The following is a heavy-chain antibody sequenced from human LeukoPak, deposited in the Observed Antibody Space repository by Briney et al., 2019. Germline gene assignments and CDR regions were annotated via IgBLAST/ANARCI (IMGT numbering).Heavy chain of an antibody. Sequence: ASVKVSCKASGGTFSSYAISWVRQAPGQGLEWMGGIIPIFGTANCAQKFQGRVTITTDESTSTAYMELSSLRSEDTAVYYCAREEGRRYYDFWSGSRYNWFDPWGQGTLVTVSS. CDR2: IIPIFGTA. D-gene: IGHD3-3*01. V-gene: IGHV1-69*05. CDR3: AREEGRRYYDFWSGSRYNWFDP. J-gene: IGHJ5*02. CDR1: GGTFSSYA.